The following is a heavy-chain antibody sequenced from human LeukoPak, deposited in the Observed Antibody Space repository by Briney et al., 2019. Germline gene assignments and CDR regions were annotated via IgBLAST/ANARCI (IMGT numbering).Heavy chain of an antibody. Sequence: GGSLRLSCAASGFTFSSYSMSWVRQAPGKGLEWVSVIYSGGTTYYADSVKGRFTISRDSSKNTLYLQMNSLRAEDTAVYYCARGLQAGNYFDPWGQGTLVTVSS. CDR2: IYSGGTT. V-gene: IGHV3-53*01. CDR1: GFTFSSYS. CDR3: ARGLQAGNYFDP. D-gene: IGHD2-15*01. J-gene: IGHJ5*02.